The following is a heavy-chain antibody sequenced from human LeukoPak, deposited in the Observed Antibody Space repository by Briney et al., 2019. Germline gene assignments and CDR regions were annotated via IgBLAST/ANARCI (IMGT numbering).Heavy chain of an antibody. Sequence: PSETLSLTCAVYGGSFSGYYWSWIRQPPGKGLEWIGEINHSGSTNYNPSLKSRVTTSVDTSKNQFSLKLSSVTAADTAVYYCARPPLYCSSTSCYRGGAFDIWGQGTMVTVSS. CDR2: INHSGST. J-gene: IGHJ3*02. CDR3: ARPPLYCSSTSCYRGGAFDI. V-gene: IGHV4-34*01. D-gene: IGHD2-2*01. CDR1: GGSFSGYY.